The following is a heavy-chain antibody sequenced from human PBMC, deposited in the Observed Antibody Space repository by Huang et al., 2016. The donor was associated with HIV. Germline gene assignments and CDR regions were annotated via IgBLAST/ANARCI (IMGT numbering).Heavy chain of an antibody. Sequence: QLQLQGSGPGLVKPSETLSLTCTVSGGSITSSSYYGGWIRQPPGKGLEWVGSIYYSGSTDYNPSLKSRVTVSVDTSKNQFSLKLSSVTAADTAVYYCARHFSYYDSSGYTPWDAFDIWGQGTMVTVSS. CDR2: IYYSGST. J-gene: IGHJ3*02. CDR1: GGSITSSSYY. V-gene: IGHV4-39*01. CDR3: ARHFSYYDSSGYTPWDAFDI. D-gene: IGHD3-22*01.